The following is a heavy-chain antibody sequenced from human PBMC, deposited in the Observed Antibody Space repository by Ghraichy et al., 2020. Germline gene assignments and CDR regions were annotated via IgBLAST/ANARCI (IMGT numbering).Heavy chain of an antibody. J-gene: IGHJ6*02. V-gene: IGHV3-21*01. CDR3: ARAVEAMTLENYGMDV. Sequence: GGSLRLSCAASGFTFSSYSMNWVRQAPGKGLEWVSSISSSSYIYYADSVKGRFTISRDNAKNSLYLQMNSLRAEDTAVYYCARAVEAMTLENYGMDVWGQGTTVTVSS. D-gene: IGHD6-19*01. CDR1: GFTFSSYS. CDR2: ISSSSYI.